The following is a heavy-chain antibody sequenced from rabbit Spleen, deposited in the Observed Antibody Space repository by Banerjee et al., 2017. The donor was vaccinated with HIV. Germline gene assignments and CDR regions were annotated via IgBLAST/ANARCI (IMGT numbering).Heavy chain of an antibody. V-gene: IGHV1S45*01. CDR2: MKGSNGKT. CDR1: GFSFSSSYY. Sequence: QEQLVESGGGLVQPEGSLTLTCTVSGFSFSSSYYMCWVRQAPGKGLEWIGCMKGSNGKTYYASWAKGRLTISKTSSTTVTLQLNSLTAADTAIYFCARDDDKDNDYDLWGPGTLVTVS. J-gene: IGHJ4*01. CDR3: ARDDDKDNDYDL. D-gene: IGHD1-1*01.